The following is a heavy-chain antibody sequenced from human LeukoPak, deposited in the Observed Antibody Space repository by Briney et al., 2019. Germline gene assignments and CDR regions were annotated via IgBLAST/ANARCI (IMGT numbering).Heavy chain of an antibody. CDR3: AKDRDSGTYYDTFDI. Sequence: PGGSLRLSCAVSGFTFEDYGMSWVRQAPGKGLEWVSAISGSGGSTYYADSVKGRFTISRDNSKNTLYLQMNSLRVEDTAVYYCAKDRDSGTYYDTFDIWGQGTMVTVSS. D-gene: IGHD1-26*01. CDR2: ISGSGGST. CDR1: GFTFEDYG. J-gene: IGHJ3*02. V-gene: IGHV3-23*01.